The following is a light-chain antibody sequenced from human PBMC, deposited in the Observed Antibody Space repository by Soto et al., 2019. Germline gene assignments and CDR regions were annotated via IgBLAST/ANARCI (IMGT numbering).Light chain of an antibody. CDR1: QSVRSSE. Sequence: ENVWTQSPGTLSLSPWERATLSCRASQSVRSSELAWYQQKPGQAPRLLIYGASTRATAIPDRVSGSGSGTDFTLTISRLEPEDFAVYYCQQYGSSPLTFGGGTKVEFK. CDR2: GAS. J-gene: IGKJ4*01. CDR3: QQYGSSPLT. V-gene: IGKV3-20*01.